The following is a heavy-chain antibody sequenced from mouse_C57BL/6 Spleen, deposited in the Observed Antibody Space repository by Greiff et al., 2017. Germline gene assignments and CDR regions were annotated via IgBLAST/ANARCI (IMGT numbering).Heavy chain of an antibody. D-gene: IGHD1-1*01. Sequence: VQLQQSGAELARPGASVKMSCKASGYTFTSYTMHWVKQRPGQGLEWIGYINPSSGYTKYNQKFKDKATLTADKSSSTAYMQLSSLTSEDSAVYYCARCVYYYGSSLWAMDYWGQGTSVTVSS. CDR3: ARCVYYYGSSLWAMDY. CDR1: GYTFTSYT. V-gene: IGHV1-4*01. J-gene: IGHJ4*01. CDR2: INPSSGYT.